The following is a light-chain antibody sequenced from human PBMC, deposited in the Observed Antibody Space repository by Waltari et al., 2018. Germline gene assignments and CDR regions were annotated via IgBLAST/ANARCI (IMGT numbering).Light chain of an antibody. CDR3: QVWDSTSDHPGVV. CDR2: DNS. V-gene: IGLV3-21*02. Sequence: SYVLTQPPSVSVAPGQTASITCGGKNIGSKSVHWYQQKPGQAPALVVYDNSDRPSGIPERFSGSNSGNTATLTISRVEAGDEADYYCQVWDSTSDHPGVVFGGGTKVTVL. CDR1: NIGSKS. J-gene: IGLJ2*01.